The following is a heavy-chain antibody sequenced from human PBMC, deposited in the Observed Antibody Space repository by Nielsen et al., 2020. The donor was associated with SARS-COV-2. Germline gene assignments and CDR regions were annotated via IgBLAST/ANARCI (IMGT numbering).Heavy chain of an antibody. J-gene: IGHJ4*02. Sequence: ASVKVSCKASGGTFSSYAISWVRQAPGQGLEWMGWISAYNGNTNYAQKLQGRVTMTTDTSASTAYMELRSLRSDDTAVYYCARTTYYYDSSGLASFDYWGQGTPVNVSS. CDR2: ISAYNGNT. CDR1: GGTFSSYA. D-gene: IGHD3-22*01. CDR3: ARTTYYYDSSGLASFDY. V-gene: IGHV1-18*01.